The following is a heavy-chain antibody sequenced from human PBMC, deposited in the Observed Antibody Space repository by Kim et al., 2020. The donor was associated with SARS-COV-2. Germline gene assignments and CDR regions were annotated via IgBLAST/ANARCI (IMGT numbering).Heavy chain of an antibody. Sequence: SVKVSCKASGGTFSSYAISWVRQAPGQGLEWMGGIIPIFGTANYAQKFQGRVTITADESTSTAYMELSSLRSEDTAVYYCASDSTRSYGMDVWGQGTTVTVSS. J-gene: IGHJ6*02. CDR3: ASDSTRSYGMDV. CDR1: GGTFSSYA. V-gene: IGHV1-69*13. CDR2: IIPIFGTA. D-gene: IGHD2-15*01.